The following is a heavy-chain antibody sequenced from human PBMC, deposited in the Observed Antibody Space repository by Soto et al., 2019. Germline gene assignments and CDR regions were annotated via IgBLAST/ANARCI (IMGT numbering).Heavy chain of an antibody. CDR1: GGTFSSYA. Sequence: SVKVSCKASGGTFSSYAISWVRQAPGQGLEWMGGIIPIFGTANYAQKFQGRVTITADESTSTAYMELSSLRSEDTAVYYCARDNEGYCSGGSCYSRYYYYGMDVWGQGTTVTVSS. J-gene: IGHJ6*02. D-gene: IGHD2-15*01. V-gene: IGHV1-69*13. CDR3: ARDNEGYCSGGSCYSRYYYYGMDV. CDR2: IIPIFGTA.